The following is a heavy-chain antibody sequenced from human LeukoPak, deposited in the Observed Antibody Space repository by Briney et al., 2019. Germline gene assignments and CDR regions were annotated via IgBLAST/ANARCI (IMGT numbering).Heavy chain of an antibody. D-gene: IGHD6-19*01. V-gene: IGHV1-69*13. J-gene: IGHJ4*02. CDR3: AKDARRSSGWWFFDH. Sequence: SVKVSCKASGGTFSSYAISWVRQAPGQGLEWMGGIIPIFGTANYAQKFQGRVTITADESTSTAYMELSSLRSEDTAVYYCAKDARRSSGWWFFDHWGQGTLVTVSS. CDR2: IIPIFGTA. CDR1: GGTFSSYA.